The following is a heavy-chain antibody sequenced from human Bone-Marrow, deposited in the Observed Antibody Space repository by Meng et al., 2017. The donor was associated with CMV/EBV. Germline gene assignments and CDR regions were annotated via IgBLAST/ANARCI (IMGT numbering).Heavy chain of an antibody. CDR2: INPNSGDT. D-gene: IGHD2-2*01. CDR1: GYTFIGYY. V-gene: IGHV1-2*02. CDR3: ARDHPDCSSTNCYT. J-gene: IGHJ5*02. Sequence: KAAGYTFIGYYVHWVRQAHGQGLEWMGWINPNSGDTNYAQKFQGRVTMTRDTSISTAYMELSRLRSDDTAVYYCARDHPDCSSTNCYTWGLGTLVTVSS.